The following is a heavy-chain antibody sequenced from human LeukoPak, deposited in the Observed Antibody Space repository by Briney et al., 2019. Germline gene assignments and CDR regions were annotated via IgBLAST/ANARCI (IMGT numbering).Heavy chain of an antibody. D-gene: IGHD5-24*01. CDR2: ISYDGSNK. CDR1: GFTFSSYA. J-gene: IGHJ4*02. V-gene: IGHV3-30-3*01. CDR3: ARGQEMATMNY. Sequence: GGSLRLSCAASGFTFSSYAMHWVRQAPGKGLEWVAVISYDGSNKYYADSVKGRFTISRDNSKNTLYLQMNSLRAEDTAVYYCARGQEMATMNYWGQGTLVTVSS.